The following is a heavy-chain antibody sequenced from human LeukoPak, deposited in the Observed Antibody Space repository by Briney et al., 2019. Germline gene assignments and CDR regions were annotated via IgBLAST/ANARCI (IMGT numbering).Heavy chain of an antibody. CDR2: IIPIFGTA. J-gene: IGHJ4*02. CDR1: GGTFSSYA. Sequence: ASVKVSCKASGGTFSSYAISWVRQAPGQGLEWMGGIIPIFGTANYAQKFQGRVTITADESTSTAYMELSSLRSEDTAVYYCARVRYNYYDSGGYTTFDYWGQGTLVTVSS. CDR3: ARVRYNYYDSGGYTTFDY. D-gene: IGHD3-22*01. V-gene: IGHV1-69*01.